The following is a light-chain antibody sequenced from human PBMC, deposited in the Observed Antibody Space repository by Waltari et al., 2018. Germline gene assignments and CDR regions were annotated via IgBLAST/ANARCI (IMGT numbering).Light chain of an antibody. CDR2: GAS. CDR3: QHYVSSPET. CDR1: QTVNGY. J-gene: IGKJ1*01. Sequence: EIVLTQSPGTLSLSPGERATLSCRASQTVNGYLASYQQKAGQAPRLLIYGASSRAAGIPDRFSGSGSGTDFTLTISRLEPEDFAMYYCQHYVSSPETFGLGTRVEI. V-gene: IGKV3-20*01.